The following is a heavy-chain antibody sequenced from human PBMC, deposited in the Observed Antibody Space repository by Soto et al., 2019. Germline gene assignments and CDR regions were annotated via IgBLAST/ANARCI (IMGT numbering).Heavy chain of an antibody. J-gene: IGHJ6*02. CDR1: GGSISSSSYY. V-gene: IGHV4-39*01. D-gene: IGHD3-9*01. CDR2: IYYSGST. Sequence: SETLSLTCTVSGGSISSSSYYWGWIRQPPGKGLEWIGSIYYSGSTYYNPSLKSRVTISVDTSKNQFSLKLSSVTAADTAVYYCARPYYDILTGAGFYGMDVWGQGTTVTVSS. CDR3: ARPYYDILTGAGFYGMDV.